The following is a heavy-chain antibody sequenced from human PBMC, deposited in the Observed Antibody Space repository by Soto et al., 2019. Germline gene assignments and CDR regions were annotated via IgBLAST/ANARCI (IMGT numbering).Heavy chain of an antibody. CDR3: ARVPGSGTYYDNRIANDAFDI. V-gene: IGHV3-33*01. Sequence: GGSLRLSCAASGFTFSSYGMHWVRQAPGKGLEWVAVIWNDGSNKYYTESVKGRFTISRDNSKNTLYLQMNSLRAEDTAVYYCARVPGSGTYYDNRIANDAFDIWGQGTMVTVSS. D-gene: IGHD3-10*01. CDR2: IWNDGSNK. J-gene: IGHJ3*02. CDR1: GFTFSSYG.